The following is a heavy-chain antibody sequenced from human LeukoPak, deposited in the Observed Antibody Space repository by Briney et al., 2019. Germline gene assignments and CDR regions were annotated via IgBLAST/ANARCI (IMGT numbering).Heavy chain of an antibody. Sequence: ASVKVSCKVSGYTLTELSMHWVRQAPGKGLEWMGGFDPEDGETIYEQKFQGRVTMTEDTSTDTAYMELSSLRSEDTAVYYCATGSPRITMIVVAFDYWGQGTLVTVSS. J-gene: IGHJ4*02. CDR3: ATGSPRITMIVVAFDY. V-gene: IGHV1-24*01. D-gene: IGHD3-22*01. CDR1: GYTLTELS. CDR2: FDPEDGET.